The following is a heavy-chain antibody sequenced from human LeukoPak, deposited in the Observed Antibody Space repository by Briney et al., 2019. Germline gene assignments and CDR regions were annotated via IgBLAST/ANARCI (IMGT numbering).Heavy chain of an antibody. Sequence: SETLCLTCAVYGGSFSGYYWSRIRQPPGKGLEWIGEINHSGSTNYNPSLKSRVTISADTSKNQFSLKLSSVTAADTAVYYRARGRSEGIAAAGFNYWGQGTLVTVSS. J-gene: IGHJ4*02. CDR1: GGSFSGYY. D-gene: IGHD6-13*01. V-gene: IGHV4-34*01. CDR2: INHSGST. CDR3: ARGRSEGIAAAGFNY.